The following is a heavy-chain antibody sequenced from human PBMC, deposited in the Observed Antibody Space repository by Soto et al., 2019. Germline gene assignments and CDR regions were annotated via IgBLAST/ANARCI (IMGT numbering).Heavy chain of an antibody. J-gene: IGHJ3*02. CDR3: ARVCSSTSCHDAFDI. CDR1: GFTFSDYY. V-gene: IGHV3-11*01. Sequence: GESLRLSCAASGFTFSDYYMSWIRQAPGKGLEWVSYISSSGSTIYYADSVKGRFTISRDNAKNSLYLQMNSLRAEDTAVYYCARVCSSTSCHDAFDIWGQGTMVTVSS. CDR2: ISSSGSTI. D-gene: IGHD2-2*01.